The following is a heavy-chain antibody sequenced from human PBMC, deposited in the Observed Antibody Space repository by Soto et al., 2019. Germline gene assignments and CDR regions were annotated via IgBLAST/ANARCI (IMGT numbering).Heavy chain of an antibody. CDR2: ISYDGQNR. Sequence: QGQLVESGGGVVQPGTSLRLSCGASGFAFNGYGMQWVRQAPGKGLEWVATISYDGQNRFYADSVRGRITTSSDSSKTTVYLQMNDLRPDDTAVYYCATWHEREHAYDVWGQGTTVTVSS. CDR3: ATWHEREHAYDV. J-gene: IGHJ3*01. CDR1: GFAFNGYG. D-gene: IGHD1-1*01. V-gene: IGHV3-30*03.